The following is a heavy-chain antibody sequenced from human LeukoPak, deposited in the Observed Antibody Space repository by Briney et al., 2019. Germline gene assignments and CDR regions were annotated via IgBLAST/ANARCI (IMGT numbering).Heavy chain of an antibody. D-gene: IGHD2-2*01. J-gene: IGHJ5*02. Sequence: SETLSLTCTVSGGSISSYYWSWLRQPAGKGLEWIGRIYTSGSTNYNPSLKSRVTMSVDTSKNQFSLKLSSVTAADTAVYYCARLYCSSTSCYGYNWFDPWGQGTLVTVSS. CDR3: ARLYCSSTSCYGYNWFDP. V-gene: IGHV4-4*07. CDR2: IYTSGST. CDR1: GGSISSYY.